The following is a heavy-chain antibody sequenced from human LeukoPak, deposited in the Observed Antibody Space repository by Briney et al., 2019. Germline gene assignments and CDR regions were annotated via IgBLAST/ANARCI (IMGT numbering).Heavy chain of an antibody. CDR1: GFTFSSYA. Sequence: PGGSLRLSCATSGFTFSSYAMNWVRQAPGKGLEWVSAISGSDDSAYYADSVKGRFTISRDKSKNTLYLQMHSLRAEDTAVYYCATLTGGDDAFDIWGQGTMVTVSS. V-gene: IGHV3-23*01. CDR2: ISGSDDSA. D-gene: IGHD4-23*01. CDR3: ATLTGGDDAFDI. J-gene: IGHJ3*02.